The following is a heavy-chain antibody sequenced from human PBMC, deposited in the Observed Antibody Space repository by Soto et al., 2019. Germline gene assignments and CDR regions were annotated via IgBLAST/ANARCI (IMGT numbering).Heavy chain of an antibody. CDR2: ISSSSSTI. CDR1: GFTFSSYS. J-gene: IGHJ6*03. D-gene: IGHD3-10*01. V-gene: IGHV3-48*01. Sequence: GGSLRLSCAASGFTFSSYSMNWVRQAPGKGLEWVSYISSSSSTIYYADSVKGRFTISRDNAKNSLYLQMNSLRAEDTAVYYCARGGRGGYYYYMDVWGKGTTVTVSS. CDR3: ARGGRGGYYYYMDV.